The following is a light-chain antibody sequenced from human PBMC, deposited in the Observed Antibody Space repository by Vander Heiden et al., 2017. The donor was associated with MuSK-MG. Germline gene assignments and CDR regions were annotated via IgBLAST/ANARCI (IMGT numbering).Light chain of an antibody. J-gene: IGKJ3*01. CDR3: QQTDSTPFT. V-gene: IGKV1-39*01. CDR2: SAS. CDR1: QNIKSY. Sequence: DIQMTQSPSSLSASVGDRVTITCRASQNIKSYLNWYQQKPGKAPKLLIYSASSLQSGAPSRFSGSGSETVFALTISSLQPEDCATYYCQQTDSTPFTFGPGTKVDIK.